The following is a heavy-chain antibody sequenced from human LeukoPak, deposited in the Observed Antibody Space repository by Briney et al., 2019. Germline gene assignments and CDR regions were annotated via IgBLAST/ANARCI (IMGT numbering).Heavy chain of an antibody. V-gene: IGHV1-69*05. CDR1: GGTFSSYA. D-gene: IGHD5-18*01. Sequence: SVKVSCKAAGGTFSSYAISWVRQAPGQGLEWMGGIIPIFGTANYAQKFQGRVTMTRNTSISTAYMELSSLRSEDTAVYYCARGLARASMVTRGGVRFDYWGQGTLVTVSS. J-gene: IGHJ4*02. CDR2: IIPIFGTA. CDR3: ARGLARASMVTRGGVRFDY.